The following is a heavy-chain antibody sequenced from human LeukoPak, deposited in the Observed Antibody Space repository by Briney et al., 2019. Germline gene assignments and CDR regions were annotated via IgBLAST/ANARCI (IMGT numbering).Heavy chain of an antibody. CDR2: ISAYNGNT. CDR1: GYTFTSYG. Sequence: GASVKVSCKASGYTFTSYGISWVRQAPGQGLEWMGWISAYNGNTNYAQKLQGRVTMTTDTSTSTAYMELRSLRSDDTAVYYCARDEVTVGPLAVDAFDIWGQGTMVTVSS. CDR3: ARDEVTVGPLAVDAFDI. V-gene: IGHV1-18*01. D-gene: IGHD2-21*02. J-gene: IGHJ3*02.